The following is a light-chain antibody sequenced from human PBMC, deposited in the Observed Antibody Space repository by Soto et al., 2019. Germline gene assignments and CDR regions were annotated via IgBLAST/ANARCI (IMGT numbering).Light chain of an antibody. V-gene: IGLV1-40*01. CDR3: QSYDSSLSGFWV. CDR1: SSNIGAGYD. CDR2: GNI. Sequence: QSVLTQPPSVSGAPGQRVTISCTGSSSNIGAGYDVHWYQHLPGTAPKLLMYGNINRPAGVPDRFSGSKSGTSASLAITGLQAEDEADYYCQSYDSSLSGFWVFGGGTQLTVL. J-gene: IGLJ3*02.